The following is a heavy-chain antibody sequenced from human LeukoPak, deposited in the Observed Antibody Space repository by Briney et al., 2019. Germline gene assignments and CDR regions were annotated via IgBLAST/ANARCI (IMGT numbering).Heavy chain of an antibody. CDR2: ISYDGSNK. CDR3: ARGHSGSYYVLGFDY. V-gene: IGHV3-30-3*01. J-gene: IGHJ4*02. CDR1: GFTFSSYA. Sequence: GGSLRLSCAASGFTFSSYAMHWVRQAPGKGLEWVAVISYDGSNKYYADSVKDRFTISRDNSKNTLYLQMNSLRAEGTAVYYCARGHSGSYYVLGFDYWGQGTLVTVSS. D-gene: IGHD1-26*01.